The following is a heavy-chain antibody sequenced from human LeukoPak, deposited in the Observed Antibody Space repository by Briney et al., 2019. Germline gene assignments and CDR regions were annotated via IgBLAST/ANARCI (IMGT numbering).Heavy chain of an antibody. Sequence: PSETLSLTCAVYGESLNSYYWSWIRQPPGKGLEWIAYISDIGSINYNPSLKSRVTISLDTSKNQFSLKLSSVTAADTAVYYCAGHHPRNTVDFWGQGTLVTVSS. D-gene: IGHD2/OR15-2a*01. CDR3: AGHHPRNTVDF. CDR2: ISDIGSI. J-gene: IGHJ4*02. CDR1: GESLNSYY. V-gene: IGHV4-59*08.